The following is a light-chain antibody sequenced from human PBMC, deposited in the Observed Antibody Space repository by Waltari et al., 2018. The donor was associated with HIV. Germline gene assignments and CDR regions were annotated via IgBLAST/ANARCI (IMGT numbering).Light chain of an antibody. CDR3: QAWDSSTVV. CDR1: ELGDKY. Sequence: SYELTQPPSVSVSPGQTASITCSGDELGDKYACWYQQNPGQPPVLVIYQNNKRPAVIPGRFSGSNSGNTATLTISGTQAMDEADYYCQAWDSSTVVFGGGTKLTVL. J-gene: IGLJ2*01. V-gene: IGLV3-1*01. CDR2: QNN.